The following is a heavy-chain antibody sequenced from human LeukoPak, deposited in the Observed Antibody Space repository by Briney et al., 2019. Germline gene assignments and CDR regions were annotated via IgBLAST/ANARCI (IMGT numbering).Heavy chain of an antibody. J-gene: IGHJ6*02. CDR1: GFTFSSYS. D-gene: IGHD3-10*01. CDR2: ISSSSSYI. CDR3: ARDRYGSGSYLRGYYYGMDV. Sequence: PGGSLRLSCAASGFTFSSYSMNWVRQAPGKGLEWVLSISSSSSYIYYADSVKGRFTISRDNAKNSLYLQMNSLRAEDTAVYYCARDRYGSGSYLRGYYYGMDVWGQGTTVTVSS. V-gene: IGHV3-21*01.